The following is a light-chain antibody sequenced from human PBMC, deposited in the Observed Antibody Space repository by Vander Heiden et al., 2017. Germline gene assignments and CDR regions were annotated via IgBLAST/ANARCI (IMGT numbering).Light chain of an antibody. J-gene: IGLJ2*01. V-gene: IGLV1-40*01. CDR1: SSNIGAGYD. CDR3: QSYDSSLSPVV. Sequence: QSVLTQPPSVSGAPGQRVTISCTGSSSNIGAGYDVHWYQQLLGTAPNLLLYGNSNRPSGVPDRFSGSKSGTSASLAITGLQAEDEADYYCQSYDSSLSPVVFGGGTKLTVL. CDR2: GNS.